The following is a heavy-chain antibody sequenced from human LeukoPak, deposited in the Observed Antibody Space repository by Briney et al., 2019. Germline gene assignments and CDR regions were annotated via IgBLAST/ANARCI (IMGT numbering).Heavy chain of an antibody. Sequence: GASVKVSCKASGYTFTSYYMHWVRQAPGQGLEWMGIINPSGGSTSYAQKFQGRVTMTRDTSTSTVYMELSSLRSEDTAVYYCARGHSSGWYRRGAFDIWGQGTMVTVSS. V-gene: IGHV1-46*01. CDR2: INPSGGST. J-gene: IGHJ3*02. CDR1: GYTFTSYY. CDR3: ARGHSSGWYRRGAFDI. D-gene: IGHD6-19*01.